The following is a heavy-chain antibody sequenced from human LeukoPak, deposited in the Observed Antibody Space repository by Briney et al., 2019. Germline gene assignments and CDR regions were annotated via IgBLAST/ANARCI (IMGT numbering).Heavy chain of an antibody. V-gene: IGHV4-39*01. CDR1: GGSISSSSYY. Sequence: SETLSLTCTVSGGSISSSSYYWGWIRQPPGKGLEWIGSIYYSGSTYYNPSLKSRVTISVDTSKNQFSLKLSSVTAADTAVYYCARSIAAAGTGGFDYWGQGTLVTVSS. CDR2: IYYSGST. J-gene: IGHJ4*02. D-gene: IGHD6-13*01. CDR3: ARSIAAAGTGGFDY.